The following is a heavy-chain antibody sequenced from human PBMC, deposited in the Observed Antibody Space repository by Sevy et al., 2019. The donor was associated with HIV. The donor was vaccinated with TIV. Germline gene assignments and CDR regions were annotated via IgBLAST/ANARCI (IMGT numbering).Heavy chain of an antibody. Sequence: GGSLRLSCAASGFTFSSYSMNWVRQAPGKGLEWVSYISSSSSTIYYADSVKGRFTISRDNAKNSLYLQMNSLRDEDPAWYYCARPAQAWSGGSCYPPPADAFDIWGQGTMVTVSS. CDR3: ARPAQAWSGGSCYPPPADAFDI. D-gene: IGHD2-15*01. J-gene: IGHJ3*02. CDR2: ISSSSSTI. CDR1: GFTFSSYS. V-gene: IGHV3-48*02.